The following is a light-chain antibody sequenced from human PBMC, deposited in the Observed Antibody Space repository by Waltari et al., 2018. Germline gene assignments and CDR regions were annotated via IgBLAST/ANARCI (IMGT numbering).Light chain of an antibody. CDR1: QSISSW. CDR3: QQYKTSPGT. CDR2: KAS. V-gene: IGKV1-5*03. J-gene: IGKJ1*01. Sequence: IWMTQSPSLLSASPGDRVTITCRASQSISSWLAWYQQRPGKAPKLLIYKASNLQGGVPSRFSGSGSGTEFSLTISSLQPDDFATYHCQQYKTSPGTFGEGTKVEIK.